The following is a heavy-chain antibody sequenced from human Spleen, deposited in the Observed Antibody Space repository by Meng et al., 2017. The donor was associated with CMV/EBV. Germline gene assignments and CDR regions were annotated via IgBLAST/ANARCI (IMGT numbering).Heavy chain of an antibody. J-gene: IGHJ4*02. CDR3: AGGGEYSSSWYTFDY. V-gene: IGHV1-69*04. Sequence: WVRQVPERGLEWMGRITPVLDMVNYAQKFQGRVTISADKSTSTAYMELSSLRSEDTAVYYWAGGGEYSSSWYTFDYWGQGTLVTVSS. CDR2: ITPVLDMV. D-gene: IGHD6-13*01.